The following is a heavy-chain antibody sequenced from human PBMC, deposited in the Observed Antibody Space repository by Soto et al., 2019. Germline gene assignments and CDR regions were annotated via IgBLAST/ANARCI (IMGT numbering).Heavy chain of an antibody. CDR3: ARDIMADVGY. V-gene: IGHV3-30-3*01. J-gene: IGHJ4*02. D-gene: IGHD3-16*01. Sequence: QVQLVESGGGVVQPGRSLRLSCAASGFTFSSYAMHWVRQAPGKGLEWVAVISYDGSNKYYADSVKGRFTISRDNSKNTLYLQMNSLRAEDTAVCYCARDIMADVGYWGQGTLVTVSS. CDR1: GFTFSSYA. CDR2: ISYDGSNK.